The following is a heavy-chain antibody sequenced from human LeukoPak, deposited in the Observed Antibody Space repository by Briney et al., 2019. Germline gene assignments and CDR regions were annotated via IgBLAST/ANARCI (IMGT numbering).Heavy chain of an antibody. CDR1: GYIFTSYW. D-gene: IGHD3-22*01. J-gene: IGHJ6*02. CDR3: ARLYYYDSSGYYSQYDYYYGMDV. Sequence: GASLQISCKGSGYIFTSYWIGWVRQLPGKGLEGMGIIYPGDSDTRYSPSFQGQVTISADKSISTAYLQWSSLKASDTAMYYCARLYYYDSSGYYSQYDYYYGMDVWGQGTTVTVSS. V-gene: IGHV5-51*01. CDR2: IYPGDSDT.